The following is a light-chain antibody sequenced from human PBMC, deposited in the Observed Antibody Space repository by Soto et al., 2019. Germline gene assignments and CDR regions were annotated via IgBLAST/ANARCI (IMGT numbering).Light chain of an antibody. Sequence: QPVLTQPPSVSGSPGQSVTISCTGTSSDVGSYNSVSWYQQPPGTVPKLMIYEVTNRPSGVPDRFSGSKSGNTASLTISGLQPEDEADYYCSSYTTSNTYVFGTGTKLTVL. J-gene: IGLJ1*01. V-gene: IGLV2-18*02. CDR3: SSYTTSNTYV. CDR1: SSDVGSYNS. CDR2: EVT.